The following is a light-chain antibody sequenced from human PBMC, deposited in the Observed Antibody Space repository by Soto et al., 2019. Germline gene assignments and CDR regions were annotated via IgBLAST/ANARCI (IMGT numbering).Light chain of an antibody. Sequence: DIVMTQSPLSLPVTPGEPASISCRSSQSLLHSNGYNYLDWYLQKPGQSPQLLIYLGSNRASGVXGXFSGSGAGTDFTLKISRVEAEDVGVYYCMQARQTPITFGQGTRLEIK. CDR3: MQARQTPIT. V-gene: IGKV2-28*01. CDR2: LGS. CDR1: QSLLHSNGYNY. J-gene: IGKJ5*01.